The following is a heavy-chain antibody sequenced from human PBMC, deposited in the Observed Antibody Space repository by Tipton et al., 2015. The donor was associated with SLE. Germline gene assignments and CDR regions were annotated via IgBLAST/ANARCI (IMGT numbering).Heavy chain of an antibody. CDR3: ARVDGGRLDV. D-gene: IGHD3-10*01. J-gene: IGHJ6*04. CDR2: IYYSGSS. V-gene: IGHV4-31*03. CDR1: DGSISTDGYF. Sequence: TLSLTCTVSDGSISTDGYFWSWIRRRPGTGLEWIGYIYYSGSSYYSPSLESRITLSVDTSENQFSLNLRSVTAADTAVYYCARVDGGRLDVWGKGTTVTVSS.